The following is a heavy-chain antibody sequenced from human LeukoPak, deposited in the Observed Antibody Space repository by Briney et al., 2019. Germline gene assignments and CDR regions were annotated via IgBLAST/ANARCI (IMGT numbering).Heavy chain of an antibody. CDR1: GYTFTSYG. J-gene: IGHJ4*02. CDR2: ISAYNGNT. V-gene: IGHV1-18*01. CDR3: ARESYVEYSSSPYYFDY. D-gene: IGHD6-6*01. Sequence: GASVKVSCKASGYTFTSYGISWVRQAPGQGLEWMGWISAYNGNTNYAQRLQGRVTMTTDTSTSTAYMELRSLRSDDTAVYYCARESYVEYSSSPYYFDYWGQGTLVTVSS.